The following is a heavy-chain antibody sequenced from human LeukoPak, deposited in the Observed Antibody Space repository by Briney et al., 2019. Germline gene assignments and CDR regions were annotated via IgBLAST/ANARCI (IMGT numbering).Heavy chain of an antibody. CDR3: ARTGIVVVVAAPNDAFDI. V-gene: IGHV3-11*04. CDR1: GFTFSDYY. Sequence: GGSLRLSCAASGFTFSDYYMSWIRQAPGKGLEWVSYISSSGSTIYYADSVKGRFTISRDNAKNSLYLQMNSLRAEDTAVYYCARTGIVVVVAAPNDAFDIWGQGTMVTVSS. J-gene: IGHJ3*02. D-gene: IGHD2-15*01. CDR2: ISSSGSTI.